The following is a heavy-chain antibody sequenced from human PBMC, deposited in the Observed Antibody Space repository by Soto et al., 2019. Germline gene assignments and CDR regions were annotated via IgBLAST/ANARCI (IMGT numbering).Heavy chain of an antibody. CDR2: INPSGGST. V-gene: IGHV1-46*01. CDR3: ARTPGYSYGPYYFDY. J-gene: IGHJ4*02. D-gene: IGHD5-18*01. Sequence: QVQLVQSGAEVKKPGASVKVSCKASGYTFTSYYMHWVRQAPGQGLEWMGIINPSGGSTSYAQKFQGRVTMTRDTSTSTVYMGLSSLRSEDTAVYYCARTPGYSYGPYYFDYWGQGTLVTVSS. CDR1: GYTFTSYY.